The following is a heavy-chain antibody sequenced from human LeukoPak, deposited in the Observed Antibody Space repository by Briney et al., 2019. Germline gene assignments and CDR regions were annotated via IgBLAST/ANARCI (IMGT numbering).Heavy chain of an antibody. CDR3: AMRRDYWFGEQGYYFDY. CDR1: GGSISNYY. V-gene: IGHV4-59*01. J-gene: IGHJ4*02. Sequence: PSETLSLSCTVSGGSISNYYWSWIRQPPGKGLEWIGYIYYSGSTNYNPSLKSRVTISVDASKNQFSLKLSSVTAADTAVYNCAMRRDYWFGEQGYYFDYWGQGTLVTVSS. D-gene: IGHD3-10*01. CDR2: IYYSGST.